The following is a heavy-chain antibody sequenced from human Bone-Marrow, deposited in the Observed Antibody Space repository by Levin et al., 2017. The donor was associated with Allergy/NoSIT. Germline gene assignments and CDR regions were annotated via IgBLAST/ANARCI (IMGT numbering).Heavy chain of an antibody. D-gene: IGHD3/OR15-3a*01. CDR2: ITPIIGTI. Sequence: GASVKVSCRASGDRFTNYGINWVRQAPGQGLEWMGGITPIIGTIQYALKFQGRVTISADEDTATTYLEVSSLKSEDTALYYCARERTGTPGWGHFDNWGQGTLVTVSS. CDR3: ARERTGTPGWGHFDN. CDR1: GDRFTNYG. V-gene: IGHV1-69*13. J-gene: IGHJ4*02.